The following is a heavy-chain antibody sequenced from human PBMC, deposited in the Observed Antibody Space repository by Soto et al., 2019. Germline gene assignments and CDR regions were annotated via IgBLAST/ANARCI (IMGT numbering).Heavy chain of an antibody. V-gene: IGHV4-30-4*01. J-gene: IGHJ3*02. D-gene: IGHD3-10*01. CDR2: IYYSGST. CDR3: ARDYGGGSGSYYGDAFDI. Sequence: QVQLQESGPGLVKPSQTLSLTCTVSGGSISSGDYYWSWIRQPPGKGLEWIGYIYYSGSTYYNPSLKSRVTISVDTSKNQFSLKLSSVTAADTAVYYCARDYGGGSGSYYGDAFDIWGQGTMVTVSS. CDR1: GGSISSGDYY.